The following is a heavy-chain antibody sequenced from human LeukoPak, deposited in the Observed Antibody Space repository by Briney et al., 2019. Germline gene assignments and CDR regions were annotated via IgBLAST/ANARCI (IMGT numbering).Heavy chain of an antibody. CDR1: GFTFSSYE. CDR2: ISSSGSTI. J-gene: IGHJ4*02. V-gene: IGHV3-48*03. CDR3: ARRAGGYSHPYDY. Sequence: GGSLRLSCAASGFTFSSYEMNWVRQAPGKGLEWVSYISSSGSTIYYADSVKGRFTISSDNSKNTLYLQMNSLRAEDTAVYYCARRAGGYSHPYDYWGQGTLVTVSS. D-gene: IGHD4-23*01.